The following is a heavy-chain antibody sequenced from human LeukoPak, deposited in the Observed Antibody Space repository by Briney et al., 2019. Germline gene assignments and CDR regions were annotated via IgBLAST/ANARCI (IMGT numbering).Heavy chain of an antibody. CDR1: GYSFTSNY. CDR2: IHPRDGST. V-gene: IGHV1-46*01. J-gene: IGHJ4*02. CDR3: ARDQEAFDY. Sequence: ASVRVSCKASGYSFTSNYIHWVRQAPGQGLEWMGMIHPRDGSTSYAQKFQGRVTVTRDTSTSTVHMELSGLRSEDTAVYYCARDQEAFDYWGQGTLVTVSS.